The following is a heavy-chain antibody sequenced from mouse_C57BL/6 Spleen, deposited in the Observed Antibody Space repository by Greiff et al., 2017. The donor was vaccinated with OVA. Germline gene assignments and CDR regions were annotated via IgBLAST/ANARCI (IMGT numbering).Heavy chain of an antibody. D-gene: IGHD1-1*01. Sequence: ESGPGLVKPSQSLSLTCSVTGYSITSGYYWNWIRQFPGNKLEWMGYISYDGSNNYNPSLKNRISITRDTSKNQFFLKLNSVTTEDTATYYCARGSAPFTTVVATPYYFDYWGQGTTLTVSS. J-gene: IGHJ2*01. CDR3: ARGSAPFTTVVATPYYFDY. CDR2: ISYDGSN. CDR1: GYSITSGYY. V-gene: IGHV3-6*01.